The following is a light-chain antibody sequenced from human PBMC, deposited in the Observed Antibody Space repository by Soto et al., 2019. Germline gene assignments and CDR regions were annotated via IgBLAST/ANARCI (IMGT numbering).Light chain of an antibody. CDR3: QQFDNLPVT. J-gene: IGKJ4*01. CDR2: DAS. Sequence: IQMTQSPSSLSASVGDRVTITCQASQDINNYLNWYQQKPGKAPKLLIYDASNLETGVPSRFSGSGSGTDFTFSISSLQPEDIATYYCQQFDNLPVTFGGGTKVEIK. CDR1: QDINNY. V-gene: IGKV1-33*01.